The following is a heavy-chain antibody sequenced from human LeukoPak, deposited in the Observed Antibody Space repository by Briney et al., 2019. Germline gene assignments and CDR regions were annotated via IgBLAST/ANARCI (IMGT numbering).Heavy chain of an antibody. V-gene: IGHV3-30*03. Sequence: GGSLRLSCAASGFTFSSYGMHWVRQAPGKGLEWVAVTSYDGSNKYYADSVKGRFTISRDNSKNTLYLQMNSLRAEDTAVYYCASPFYDYVWGSPDAFDIWGQGTMVTVSS. CDR3: ASPFYDYVWGSPDAFDI. J-gene: IGHJ3*02. CDR1: GFTFSSYG. CDR2: TSYDGSNK. D-gene: IGHD3-16*01.